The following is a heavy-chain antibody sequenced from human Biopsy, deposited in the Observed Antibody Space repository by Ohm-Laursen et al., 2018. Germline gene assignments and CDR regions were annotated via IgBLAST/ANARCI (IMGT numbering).Heavy chain of an antibody. Sequence: TLSLTCTVSGGSLTGHYWTWIRQPPGKGLEWIGHISHTGYTSYKSSLKSRVTISLDTSRKHFSLRLTSLAAADTAVYYCARGSNEYGGLYFPHWGQGTLVTVSS. CDR2: ISHTGYT. V-gene: IGHV4-59*11. CDR1: GGSLTGHY. D-gene: IGHD4-23*01. J-gene: IGHJ1*01. CDR3: ARGSNEYGGLYFPH.